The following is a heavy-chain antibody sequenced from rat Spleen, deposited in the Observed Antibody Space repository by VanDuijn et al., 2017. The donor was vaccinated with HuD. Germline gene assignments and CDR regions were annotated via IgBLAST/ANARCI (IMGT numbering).Heavy chain of an antibody. CDR2: ITNTGNTP. CDR3: TRGANYAFDY. CDR1: GFTFSRYW. V-gene: IGHV5-31*01. Sequence: EVQLVETGGGLVQPGRSLKLSCVASGFTFSRYWMYWIRQAPAKGLEWVASITNTGNTPYYQGSVKGRFTIARDNAKSTLYLQMSTLRSEDTATYYCTRGANYAFDYWGQGVMVTVSS. D-gene: IGHD1-10*01. J-gene: IGHJ2*01.